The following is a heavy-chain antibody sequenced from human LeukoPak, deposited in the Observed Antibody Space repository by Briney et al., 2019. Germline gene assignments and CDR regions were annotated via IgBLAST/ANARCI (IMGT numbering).Heavy chain of an antibody. D-gene: IGHD4/OR15-4a*01. CDR3: ATIQEPNDYEKGADFDP. CDR1: GGSITSDGYY. J-gene: IGHJ5*02. CDR2: IYYSGNT. Sequence: PSETLSLTCTVSGGSITSDGYYWSWIRQHPGKGLEWIGYIYYSGNTYYNPSLQSRVTISMDTSKNLFSLRLSSVTAADTAVYYCATIQEPNDYEKGADFDPWGQGTLVTVSS. V-gene: IGHV4-31*03.